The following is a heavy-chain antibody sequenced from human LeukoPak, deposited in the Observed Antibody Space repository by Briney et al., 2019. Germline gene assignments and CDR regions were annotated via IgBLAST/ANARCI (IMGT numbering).Heavy chain of an antibody. J-gene: IGHJ5*02. CDR3: ARVDSSGFNWFDP. Sequence: SETLSLTCTVSGYSISSGYYWGWIRQPPGKGLEWIGSIYHSGSTYYNPSLKSRVTISVDTSKNQFSLKLSSVTAADTAVYYCARVDSSGFNWFDPWGQGTLVTVSS. V-gene: IGHV4-38-2*02. D-gene: IGHD3-22*01. CDR1: GYSISSGYY. CDR2: IYHSGST.